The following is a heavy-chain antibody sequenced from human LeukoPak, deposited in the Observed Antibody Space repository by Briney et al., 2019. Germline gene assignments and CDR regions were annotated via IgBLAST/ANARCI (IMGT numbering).Heavy chain of an antibody. V-gene: IGHV1-2*06. CDR1: GYTFTGYY. D-gene: IGHD6-6*01. J-gene: IGHJ4*02. Sequence: GASVKVSCKASGYTFTGYYIHWVRPAPGQGHEWMGRINPNSDDTYYAQKFQGRVTMTRDTSISTAYMELSSLRSDDTAVYYCARFEYSSSHFDYWGQGTLFTVSS. CDR3: ARFEYSSSHFDY. CDR2: INPNSDDT.